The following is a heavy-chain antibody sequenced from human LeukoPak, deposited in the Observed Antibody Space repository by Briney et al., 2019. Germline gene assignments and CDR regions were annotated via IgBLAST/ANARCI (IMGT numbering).Heavy chain of an antibody. CDR2: IYYSGST. CDR1: GGSISSSSYY. CDR3: ARGSSIAARFDY. Sequence: SETLSLTCTVSGGSISSSSYYWGWIRQLPGKGLEWIGSIYYSGSTYCNPSLKSRVTISVDTSKNQFSLKLSSVTAADTAVYYCARGSSIAARFDYWGQGTLVTVSS. D-gene: IGHD6-6*01. J-gene: IGHJ4*02. V-gene: IGHV4-39*01.